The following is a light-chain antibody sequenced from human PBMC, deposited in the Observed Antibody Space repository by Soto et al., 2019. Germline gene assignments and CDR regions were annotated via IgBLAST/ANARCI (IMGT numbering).Light chain of an antibody. J-gene: IGLJ2*01. V-gene: IGLV2-14*01. CDR3: AAWDDSLRGVV. CDR1: SSDVGDYKS. Sequence: QSALTQPASVSGSPGQSIAISCSGTSSDVGDYKSVSWYQHHPGKVPKLVIFEVSNRPSGVSDRFSGSKSGNTASLTISGLQAEDESDYYCAAWDDSLRGVVFGGGTKVTVL. CDR2: EVS.